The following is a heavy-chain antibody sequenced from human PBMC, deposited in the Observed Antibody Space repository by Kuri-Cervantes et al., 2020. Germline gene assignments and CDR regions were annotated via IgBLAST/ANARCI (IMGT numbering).Heavy chain of an antibody. CDR1: GFTFDDYA. Sequence: GGSLRLSCAASGFTFDDYAMHWVRQAPGKGLEWVSGISWNSGSIGYADSVKGRFTISRDNAKNSLYLQMNSLRAEDTALYYCAKDNSGYSSGWYPHWGQWTMVTVSS. V-gene: IGHV3-9*01. CDR2: ISWNSGSI. J-gene: IGHJ3*01. CDR3: AKDNSGYSSGWYPH. D-gene: IGHD6-19*01.